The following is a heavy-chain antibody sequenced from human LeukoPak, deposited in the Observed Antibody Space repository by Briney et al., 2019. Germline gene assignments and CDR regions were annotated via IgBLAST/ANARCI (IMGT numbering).Heavy chain of an antibody. CDR2: ISSSSSYI. CDR1: GFTFSSYS. J-gene: IGHJ3*02. V-gene: IGHV3-21*01. Sequence: GGSLRLSCAASGFTFSSYSMNWVRRAPGEGLEWVSSISSSSSYIYYADSVKGRFTISRDNAKNSLYLQMNSLRAEDTAVYYCARAIVGAISDAFDIWGQGTMVTVSS. D-gene: IGHD1-26*01. CDR3: ARAIVGAISDAFDI.